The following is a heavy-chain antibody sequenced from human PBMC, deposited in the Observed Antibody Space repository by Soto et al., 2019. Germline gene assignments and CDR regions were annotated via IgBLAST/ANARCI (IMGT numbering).Heavy chain of an antibody. Sequence: ASVKVSCKASGYTFTSYGIHWVRQAPGQRLEWMGWINAANGDTKYSPKFQGRVTITRDTSASTAYMELSSLRSEDTAVYYCVRRHVSATGIDWFDPWGQGTLVSVSS. CDR3: VRRHVSATGIDWFDP. CDR1: GYTFTSYG. D-gene: IGHD6-13*01. J-gene: IGHJ5*02. V-gene: IGHV1-3*01. CDR2: INAANGDT.